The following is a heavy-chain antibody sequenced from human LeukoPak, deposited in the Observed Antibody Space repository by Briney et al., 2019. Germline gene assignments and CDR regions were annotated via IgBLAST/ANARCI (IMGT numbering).Heavy chain of an antibody. D-gene: IGHD6-19*01. J-gene: IGHJ4*02. CDR1: GYSFTSHW. Sequence: GGSLKISCKGSGYSFTSHWIGWVRQMPGKGLEWVGIFYPGDSDTRYSPSFQGQVTFSADKSISTAYLQWSSLKASDTAMYYCVRRVAVTGAWYFDYWGQGTLVTVSS. CDR2: FYPGDSDT. V-gene: IGHV5-51*01. CDR3: VRRVAVTGAWYFDY.